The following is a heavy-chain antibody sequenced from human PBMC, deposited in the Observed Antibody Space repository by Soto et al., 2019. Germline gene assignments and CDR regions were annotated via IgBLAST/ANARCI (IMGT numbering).Heavy chain of an antibody. Sequence: QLQLQESGPGLVKSSETLSLTCSVSGDSISNSRFYWAWIRQPPGEGLEWIRSIYHTGNAYYNPSLKSRVAIFVDTSKNQFYLKLTSGTAADTALYYCARDYFDSSDYTTNWFDPWGQGTLVTVSS. CDR1: GDSISNSRFY. D-gene: IGHD3-22*01. V-gene: IGHV4-39*01. J-gene: IGHJ5*02. CDR2: IYHTGNA. CDR3: ARDYFDSSDYTTNWFDP.